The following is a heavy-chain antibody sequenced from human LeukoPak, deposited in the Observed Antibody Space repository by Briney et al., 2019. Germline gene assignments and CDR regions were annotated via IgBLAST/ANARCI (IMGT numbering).Heavy chain of an antibody. CDR3: AKEITMVREYFDY. CDR2: ISYSGSNT. Sequence: PGGSLRLSCAASGFTFSSYAMSWVRQAPGKGLEWVSAISYSGSNTYYADSVKGRFTISRDNSKNTLYLQMNSLRAEDTAVYYRAKEITMVREYFDYWGQGTLVTVSS. CDR1: GFTFSSYA. D-gene: IGHD3-10*01. V-gene: IGHV3-23*01. J-gene: IGHJ4*02.